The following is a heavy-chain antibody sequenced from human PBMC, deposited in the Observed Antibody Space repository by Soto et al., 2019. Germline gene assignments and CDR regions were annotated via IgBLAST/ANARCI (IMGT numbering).Heavy chain of an antibody. J-gene: IGHJ4*02. Sequence: SETLSLTCAVSGGSLSSSSWWSWVRQPPGKTLEWLGEIFYSGSTKYNPSLNSRVTISADQSKNDFSLRLSSVTAADTAVYYCVHHGGVPYYHDGWGQGRWVTVAS. CDR1: GGSLSSSSW. CDR3: VHHGGVPYYHDG. CDR2: IFYSGST. D-gene: IGHD2-8*01. V-gene: IGHV4-4*02.